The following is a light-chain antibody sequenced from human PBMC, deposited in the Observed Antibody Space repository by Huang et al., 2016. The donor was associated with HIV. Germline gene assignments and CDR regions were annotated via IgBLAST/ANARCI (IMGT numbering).Light chain of an antibody. CDR2: RAS. J-gene: IGKJ2*01. CDR3: QQYNTYLYT. CDR1: QNSNTW. V-gene: IGKV1-5*03. Sequence: DIQMTQSPSTLSASVGDRVTITCRASQNSNTWLAWYQQKPGKAPNLLIYRASSLQIGVPSRFTGSGSGTEFTLTITSLQPDDLGTYYCQQYNTYLYTFGQGTKLEI.